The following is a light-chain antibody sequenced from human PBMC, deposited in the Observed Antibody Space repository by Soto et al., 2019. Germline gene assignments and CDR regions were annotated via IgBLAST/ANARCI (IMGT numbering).Light chain of an antibody. J-gene: IGLJ1*01. V-gene: IGLV2-14*03. CDR3: SSYTTSSTYV. Sequence: LTPPASVSGSPGQSITISCTGTSSDVGGYNYVSWYQQHPGKAPKLIIYGVTNRPSGVSNRFSASKSGNTASLAISGLQAEDEADYYCSSYTTSSTYVFGTGTKVTVL. CDR1: SSDVGGYNY. CDR2: GVT.